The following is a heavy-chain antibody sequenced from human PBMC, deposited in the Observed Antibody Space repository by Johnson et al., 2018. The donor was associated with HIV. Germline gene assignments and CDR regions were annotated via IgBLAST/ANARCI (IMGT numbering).Heavy chain of an antibody. CDR1: GFTFSTSA. CDR2: LRPDGIKK. D-gene: IGHD2-8*01. J-gene: IGHJ3*02. Sequence: QMLLVESGGGVVQPGRSLRLSCAASGFTFSTSAMHWVRQDPGKGLEWVAVLRPDGIKKYYVASVKGRFTLSRDISKNTLYLQMNSLRAEDTAVYYCGKGLVYGDPDDAFDIWGQGTMVTVSS. V-gene: IGHV3-33*03. CDR3: GKGLVYGDPDDAFDI.